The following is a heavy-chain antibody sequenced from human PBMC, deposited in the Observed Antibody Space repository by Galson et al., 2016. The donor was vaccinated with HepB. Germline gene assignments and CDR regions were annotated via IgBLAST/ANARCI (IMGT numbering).Heavy chain of an antibody. J-gene: IGHJ3*02. D-gene: IGHD3-10*01. Sequence: TLSLTCGVSGGSITGGGYSWSWLRQPPGKGLQWLGYVHQSGTTYYNPSLKSRVTISLDRSKNQYSLKMTSMTAADTALYYCAGYGSGKYFDAFDIWGQGTMVTVSS. V-gene: IGHV4-30-2*01. CDR1: GGSITGGGYS. CDR3: AGYGSGKYFDAFDI. CDR2: VHQSGTT.